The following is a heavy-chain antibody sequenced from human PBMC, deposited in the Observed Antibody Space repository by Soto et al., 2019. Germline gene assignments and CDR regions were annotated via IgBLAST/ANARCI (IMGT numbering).Heavy chain of an antibody. D-gene: IGHD3-22*01. CDR2: IYYTGNT. V-gene: IGHV4-59*12. J-gene: IGHJ6*02. CDR3: ARDGYLMDYYGMDV. CDR1: GDSMDGFY. Sequence: SETLSLTCVVSGDSMDGFYWNWIRQPPGKGLEWIGNIYYTGNTNYNPSLKSRVSISIDTSKNQFSLQLNSVTAADTAVYYCARDGYLMDYYGMDVWGQGTTVTVSS.